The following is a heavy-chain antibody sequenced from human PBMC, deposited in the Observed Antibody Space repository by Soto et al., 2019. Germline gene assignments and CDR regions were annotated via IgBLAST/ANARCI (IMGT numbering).Heavy chain of an antibody. V-gene: IGHV4-39*01. CDR2: IYYSGST. D-gene: IGHD3-10*01. Sequence: SETLSLTCPVSGCSISSSSYYWGWIRQPPGKGLEWIGSIYYSGSTYYNPSLKSRVTISVDTSKNQFSLKLSSVTAADTAVYYCARQGFYGSGSYESYFDYWGQGTLVTVSS. J-gene: IGHJ4*02. CDR3: ARQGFYGSGSYESYFDY. CDR1: GCSISSSSYY.